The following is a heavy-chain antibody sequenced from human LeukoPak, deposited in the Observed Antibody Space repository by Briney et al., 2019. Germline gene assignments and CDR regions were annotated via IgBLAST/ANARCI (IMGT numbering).Heavy chain of an antibody. CDR1: GYTFTGYY. D-gene: IGHD6-13*01. J-gene: IGHJ5*02. CDR3: ATNMAAAGSWFDP. V-gene: IGHV1-2*02. Sequence: ASVKVSCKASGYTFTGYYMHWVRQAPGQGLEWMGWINPNSGGTNYAQKFQGRVTMTRDTSISTAYMELSSLRSEDTAVYYCATNMAAAGSWFDPWGQGTLVTVSS. CDR2: INPNSGGT.